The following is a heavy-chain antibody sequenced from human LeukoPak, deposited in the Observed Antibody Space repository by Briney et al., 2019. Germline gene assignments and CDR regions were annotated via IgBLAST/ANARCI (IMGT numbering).Heavy chain of an antibody. CDR3: ARDKDSSGYYYEFDY. D-gene: IGHD3-22*01. J-gene: IGHJ4*02. CDR1: GFTFSSYS. Sequence: GGSLRLSCAASGFTFSSYSMNWVRQAPGKGLEWVSVIYKGGSAYYADSVKGRFTISRDNSKNTLYLQMNSLRAEDTAVYYCARDKDSSGYYYEFDYWGQGTLVTVSS. CDR2: IYKGGSA. V-gene: IGHV3-66*01.